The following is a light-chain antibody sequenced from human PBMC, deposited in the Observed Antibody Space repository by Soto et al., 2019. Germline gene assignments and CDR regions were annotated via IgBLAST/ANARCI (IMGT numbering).Light chain of an antibody. Sequence: DIQMTQSPSSLSASVVDRVTITCRASQSISSYLNWYQQKPGKAPKLLIYAASSLQSGVPSRFSGSGSWTDFTLTISSMQPEDFATYYCQQSYSTPPWTLGQGTKVEIK. V-gene: IGKV1-39*01. J-gene: IGKJ1*01. CDR1: QSISSY. CDR2: AAS. CDR3: QQSYSTPPWT.